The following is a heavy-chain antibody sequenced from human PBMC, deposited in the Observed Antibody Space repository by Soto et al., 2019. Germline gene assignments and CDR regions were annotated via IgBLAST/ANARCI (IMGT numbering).Heavy chain of an antibody. D-gene: IGHD1-7*01. Sequence: EVQLVESGGGLVQPGGSLRLSCAASGFTFSSNWMHWVRQAPGKGLVWVSRINSDGSSLTYADSVKGRFTISRDNAKNTLCLQMNSLRAEDTAVDYCARAMELRTCVGCQHWGQGTLVTVSS. J-gene: IGHJ1*01. CDR2: INSDGSSL. CDR1: GFTFSSNW. CDR3: ARAMELRTCVGCQH. V-gene: IGHV3-74*01.